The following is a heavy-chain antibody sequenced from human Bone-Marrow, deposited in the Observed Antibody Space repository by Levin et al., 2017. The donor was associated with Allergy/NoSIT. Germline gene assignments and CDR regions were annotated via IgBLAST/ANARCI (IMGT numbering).Heavy chain of an antibody. CDR2: ISGSGGST. J-gene: IGHJ4*02. CDR1: GFTFTSYA. Sequence: ETLSLTCAASGFTFTSYAMNWVRQAPGKGLEWVSAISGSGGSTYYADSVKGRFTISRDNSKNTLYLQMNSLRAEDTAVYYCAKGAGWVAGAVALIWGQGTLVTISS. CDR3: AKGAGWVAGAVALI. V-gene: IGHV3-23*01. D-gene: IGHD6-19*01.